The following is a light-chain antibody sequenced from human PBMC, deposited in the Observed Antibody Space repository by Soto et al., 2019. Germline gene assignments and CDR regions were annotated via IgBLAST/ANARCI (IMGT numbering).Light chain of an antibody. CDR3: QQYGGHLFT. CDR2: GAS. CDR1: QSVSSTY. J-gene: IGKJ3*01. V-gene: IGKV3-20*01. Sequence: EIVLTQSPGTLSLSPGERATLSCRASQSVSSTYLAWYQQKPGQAPRLLIYGASIRATGIPDRFSGSGSGTDFTLTISRMEPEDFAVSYCQQYGGHLFTFGPGTKVDIK.